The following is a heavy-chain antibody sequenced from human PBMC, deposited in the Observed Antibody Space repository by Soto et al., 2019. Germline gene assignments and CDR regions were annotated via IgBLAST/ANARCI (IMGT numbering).Heavy chain of an antibody. CDR3: ARDQNGDFARRGMDV. J-gene: IGHJ6*02. Sequence: PSETLSLTCTVSGGSINSGGYYWSWIRQHPGKGLEWIGSIYYSGTTYYNPSLKSRVTISMDTSKNQSSLKLSSVTAADTAVYYCARDQNGDFARRGMDVWGQGTTVTVSS. D-gene: IGHD4-17*01. CDR1: GGSINSGGYY. CDR2: IYYSGTT. V-gene: IGHV4-31*03.